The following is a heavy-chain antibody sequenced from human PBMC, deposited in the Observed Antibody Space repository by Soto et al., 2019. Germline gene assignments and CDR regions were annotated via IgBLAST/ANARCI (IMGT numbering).Heavy chain of an antibody. V-gene: IGHV3-74*01. Sequence: PGGSLRLSCAASGFTFSSYWMHWVRQAPGKGLVWVSRINSDGSSTSYADSVKGRFAISRDNAKNTLYLQMSSLRAEDTAVYYCARARYGEWELLDRPYYFDYCGQGTLVTVSS. CDR3: ARARYGEWELLDRPYYFDY. CDR1: GFTFSSYW. CDR2: INSDGSST. J-gene: IGHJ4*02. D-gene: IGHD1-26*01.